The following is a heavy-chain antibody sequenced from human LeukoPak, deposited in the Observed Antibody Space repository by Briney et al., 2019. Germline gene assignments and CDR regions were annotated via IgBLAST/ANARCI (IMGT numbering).Heavy chain of an antibody. V-gene: IGHV3-21*01. CDR3: ARVSTGVYCSGAGCYSDAEYFQH. CDR1: GFTFRTYS. CDR2: ISSSSSYI. D-gene: IGHD2-15*01. J-gene: IGHJ1*01. Sequence: GGSLRLSCAASGFTFRTYSMNWVRQAPGMGLEWVSSISSSSSYISYADSVKGRFTISRDNAKNSLYLQMNSLRAEDTAVYYCARVSTGVYCSGAGCYSDAEYFQHWGQGTLVTVSS.